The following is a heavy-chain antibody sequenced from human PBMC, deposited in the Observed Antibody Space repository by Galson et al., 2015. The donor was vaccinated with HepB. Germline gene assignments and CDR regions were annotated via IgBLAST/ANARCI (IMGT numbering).Heavy chain of an antibody. CDR1: GFTFTDYA. V-gene: IGHV3-30-3*01. Sequence: LRLSCAASGFTFTDYAMHWVRQAPGKGLDWVAVISYDGSNKYYADSVKGRFTISRDNSQNTLYLHMNSLRAEDTAVYYCARSGGYRGETYYFDFWGQGTLVTVSS. CDR2: ISYDGSNK. D-gene: IGHD5-12*01. CDR3: ARSGGYRGETYYFDF. J-gene: IGHJ4*02.